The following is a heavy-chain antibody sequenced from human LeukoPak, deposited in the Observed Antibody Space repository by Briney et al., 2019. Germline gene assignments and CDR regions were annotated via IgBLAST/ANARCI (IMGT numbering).Heavy chain of an antibody. CDR3: ARDRWDSSWLYYFDY. CDR1: GFTFSSYS. J-gene: IGHJ4*02. D-gene: IGHD6-13*01. V-gene: IGHV3-21*01. CDR2: ISSSSSYI. Sequence: GGSLRLSCAASGFTFSSYSMNWVRQAPGKGLEWVSSISSSSSYIYCADSVKGRFTISRDNAKNSLYLQMNSLGAEDTAVYYCARDRWDSSWLYYFDYWGQGTLVTVSS.